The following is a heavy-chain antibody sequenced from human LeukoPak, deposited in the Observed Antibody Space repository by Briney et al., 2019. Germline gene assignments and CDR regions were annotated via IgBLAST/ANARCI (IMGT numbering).Heavy chain of an antibody. Sequence: GESLKISCKGSGLTFISYWIGWVRQMPGKGLEWMAIIYPHDSDTRYSPSFQGQVSISADKSINTAYLQWSSLKASDTAMYYCVRQPDVWGQGTSVTVSS. V-gene: IGHV5-51*01. CDR1: GLTFISYW. J-gene: IGHJ6*02. CDR2: IYPHDSDT. CDR3: VRQPDV.